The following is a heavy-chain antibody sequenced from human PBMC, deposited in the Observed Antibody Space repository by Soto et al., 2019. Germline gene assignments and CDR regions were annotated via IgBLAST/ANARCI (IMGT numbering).Heavy chain of an antibody. Sequence: GGSLRLSCAASGFTFDDYGMSWVRQAPGKGLEWVSGINWNGGSTGYADSVKGRFTISRDNAKNSLYLQMNSLRAEDTALYQCAREGGYRSGWPYDYWGPGTLVTVSS. CDR1: GFTFDDYG. CDR3: AREGGYRSGWPYDY. CDR2: INWNGGST. J-gene: IGHJ4*02. D-gene: IGHD6-19*01. V-gene: IGHV3-20*01.